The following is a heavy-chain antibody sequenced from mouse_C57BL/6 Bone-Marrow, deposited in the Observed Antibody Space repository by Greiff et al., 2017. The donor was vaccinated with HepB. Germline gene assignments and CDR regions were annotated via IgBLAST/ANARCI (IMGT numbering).Heavy chain of an antibody. CDR1: GFTFNTYA. Sequence: EVMLVESGGGLVQPKGSLKLSCAASGFTFNTYAMHWVRQAPGKGLEWVARIRSKSSNYATYYADSVKDRFTISRDDSQSMLYLQMNNLKTEDTAMYYCVREGYGSKDWYFDVWGTGTTVTVSS. D-gene: IGHD1-1*01. CDR2: IRSKSSNYAT. J-gene: IGHJ1*03. CDR3: VREGYGSKDWYFDV. V-gene: IGHV10-3*01.